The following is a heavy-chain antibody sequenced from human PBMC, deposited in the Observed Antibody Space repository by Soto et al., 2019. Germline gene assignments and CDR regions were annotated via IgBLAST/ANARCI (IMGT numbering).Heavy chain of an antibody. CDR1: GGSFCGYY. CDR3: ARAATFDYHGSGSYYNYYYYYYGMDV. Sequence: PSETLSLTCAVYGGSFCGYYWSWIRQPPGKGLEWIGEINHSGSTNYNPSLKSRVTISVDTSKNQFSLKLSSVTAADTAVYYCARAATFDYHGSGSYYNYYYYYYGMDVWGQGTTVTVSS. J-gene: IGHJ6*02. CDR2: INHSGST. D-gene: IGHD3-10*01. V-gene: IGHV4-34*01.